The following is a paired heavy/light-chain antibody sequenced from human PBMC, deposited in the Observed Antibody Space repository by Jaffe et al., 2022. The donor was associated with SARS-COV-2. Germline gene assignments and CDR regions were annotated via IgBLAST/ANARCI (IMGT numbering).Heavy chain of an antibody. Sequence: EVQLLESGGGLVQPGGSLRLSCAASGFTFSSYAMSWVRQAPGKGLEWVSAISGSGGSTYYADSVKGRFTISRDNSKNTLYLQMNSLRAEDTAVYYCAKFKGIGASYSSGYYYFDYWGQGTLVTVSS. CDR2: ISGSGGST. J-gene: IGHJ4*02. D-gene: IGHD6-19*01. V-gene: IGHV3-23*01. CDR3: AKFKGIGASYSSGYYYFDY. CDR1: GFTFSSYA.
Light chain of an antibody. CDR3: QQYYSTPRLT. Sequence: DIVMTQSPDSLAVSLGERATINCKSSQSVLYSSNNKNYLAWYQQKPGQPPKLLIYWASTRESGVPDRFSGSGSGTDFTLTISSLQAEDVAVYYCQQYYSTPRLTFGGGTKVEIK. V-gene: IGKV4-1*01. CDR1: QSVLYSSNNKNY. J-gene: IGKJ4*01. CDR2: WAS.